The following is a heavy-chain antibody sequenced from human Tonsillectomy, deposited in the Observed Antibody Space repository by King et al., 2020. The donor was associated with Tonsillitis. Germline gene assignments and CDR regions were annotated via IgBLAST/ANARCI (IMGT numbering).Heavy chain of an antibody. CDR3: ARDRGGVVGGWSEHYRMDV. Sequence: VQLVESGGGVVQPGGSLRLSCAASGFIFSNFGMHWVRQAPGKGLEGVSFIRYDGIKKNYADAVKGRFTISRDNSENTLYLQMNSLRVEDTGVYYCARDRGGVVGGWSEHYRMDVWGQGPTVTVSS. D-gene: IGHD6-19*01. V-gene: IGHV3-30*02. J-gene: IGHJ6*02. CDR1: GFIFSNFG. CDR2: IRYDGIKK.